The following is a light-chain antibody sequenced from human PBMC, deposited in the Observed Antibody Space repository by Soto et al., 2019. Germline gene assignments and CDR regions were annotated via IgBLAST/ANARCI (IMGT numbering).Light chain of an antibody. V-gene: IGKV3-15*01. J-gene: IGKJ2*01. CDR1: QSVSSN. Sequence: EIVMTQSPATLSVSPGDRVTLSCRASQSVSSNLAWHQQKPGQAPRLLIYGASTRATGIPARFTGSGSGTEFTLTITSLQSEDFAVYYCQQYNNWPPYTFGQGTKLEIK. CDR3: QQYNNWPPYT. CDR2: GAS.